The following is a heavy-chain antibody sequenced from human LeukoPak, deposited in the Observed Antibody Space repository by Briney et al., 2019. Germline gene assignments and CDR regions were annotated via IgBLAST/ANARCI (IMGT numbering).Heavy chain of an antibody. V-gene: IGHV1-3*01. CDR1: SYTFINYA. CDR3: ARGSSSDWPLEY. Sequence: GASVKVSCKASSYTFINYAIHWVRQAPGQRLEWMGWINPYNGDTEYSQKLQGRVSITMDTSASTAYMDLSTLRSEDTAVYYCARGSSSDWPLEYWGRGILVTVSS. CDR2: INPYNGDT. D-gene: IGHD6-19*01. J-gene: IGHJ4*02.